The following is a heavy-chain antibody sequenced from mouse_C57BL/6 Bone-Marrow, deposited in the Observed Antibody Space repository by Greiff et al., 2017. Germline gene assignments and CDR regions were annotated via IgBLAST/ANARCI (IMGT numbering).Heavy chain of an antibody. CDR2: IDPENGDT. CDR1: GFNIKDDY. V-gene: IGHV14-4*01. Sequence: EVQLQQSGAELVRPGASVKLSCTASGFNIKDDYMHWVKQRPEQGLEWIGWIDPENGDTEYASKFQGKATITADTSSNTAYLQLSSLTSEDTAVYYCTTAHYGGYYVGYARDYWGQGTSDTVSS. J-gene: IGHJ4*01. D-gene: IGHD2-3*01. CDR3: TTAHYGGYYVGYARDY.